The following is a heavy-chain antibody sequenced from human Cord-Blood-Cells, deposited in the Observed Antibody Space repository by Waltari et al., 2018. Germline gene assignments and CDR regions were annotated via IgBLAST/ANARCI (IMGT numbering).Heavy chain of an antibody. J-gene: IGHJ4*02. D-gene: IGHD1-26*01. CDR2: LNHSGSP. CDR1: AGSFSGYY. V-gene: IGHV4-34*01. Sequence: QVQLQQWGAGLLPPSGTLSLTCAAYAGSFSGYYWSWIRRPPGKGPEWSGELNHSGSPHYNPSLKSRATISVGTSKNQFSLKLSSVTGADTAVYYGAREGVGAPDWGQGTLVTVSS. CDR3: AREGVGAPD.